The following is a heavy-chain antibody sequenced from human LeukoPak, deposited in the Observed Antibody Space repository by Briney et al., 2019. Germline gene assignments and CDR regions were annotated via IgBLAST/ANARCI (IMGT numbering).Heavy chain of an antibody. D-gene: IGHD3-22*01. CDR3: AKAIVVLISGQFWDY. Sequence: PGGSLRLSCAASGFTLRSYGMSWVRQAPGKGLEWVSTISGSGVNTDYADSVKGRFTISSGNSKNTLYLQMNSLRAEDTAVYYCAKAIVVLISGQFWDYWGQGTLVTVSS. J-gene: IGHJ4*02. CDR1: GFTLRSYG. CDR2: ISGSGVNT. V-gene: IGHV3-23*01.